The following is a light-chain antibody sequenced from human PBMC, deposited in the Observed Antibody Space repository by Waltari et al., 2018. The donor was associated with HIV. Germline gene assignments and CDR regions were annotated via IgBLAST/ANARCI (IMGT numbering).Light chain of an antibody. Sequence: QSVLTQPPSASGTPGQSVTISCSGSTSNIGLNTVNWYQHLPGTAPKLLIDCNDQRPSGVPDRFPGSKSGTSASLAISGLQSEDEADYYCAAWDYSLNGLYVFGTGTKVTVV. CDR3: AAWDYSLNGLYV. J-gene: IGLJ1*01. V-gene: IGLV1-44*01. CDR2: CND. CDR1: TSNIGLNT.